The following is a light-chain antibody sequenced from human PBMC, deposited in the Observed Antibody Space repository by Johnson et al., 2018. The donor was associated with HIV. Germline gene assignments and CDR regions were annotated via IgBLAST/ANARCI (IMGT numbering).Light chain of an antibody. V-gene: IGLV1-51*01. CDR2: DNN. CDR3: GTWDSSLSRGG. J-gene: IGLJ1*01. CDR1: SSNIGNNY. Sequence: QSILTQPPSVSAAPGQKVTISCSGSSSNIGNNYVSWYQQLPGTAPKLLIYDNNKRPSGIPDRFSGSKSGTSATLAITGLQTGDEADYYCGTWDSSLSRGGFGTGTKVTVL.